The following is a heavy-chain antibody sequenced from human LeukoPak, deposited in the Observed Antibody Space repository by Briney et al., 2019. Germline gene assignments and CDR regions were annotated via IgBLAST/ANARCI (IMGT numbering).Heavy chain of an antibody. D-gene: IGHD3-9*01. CDR3: ARDGFDWIRSCFDY. J-gene: IGHJ4*02. V-gene: IGHV3-7*01. Sequence: GGSLRLSCASSGFTFTRYWMTWVRQAPGKGLEWVANIEQDGSEKHYVDSVKGRFTISRDNAKNSLYLHMNSLRADDTAVYYCARDGFDWIRSCFDYWGQGTLVTVSS. CDR2: IEQDGSEK. CDR1: GFTFTRYW.